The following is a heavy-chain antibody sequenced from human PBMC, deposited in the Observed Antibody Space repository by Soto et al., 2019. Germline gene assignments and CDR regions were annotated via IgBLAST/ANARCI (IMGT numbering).Heavy chain of an antibody. D-gene: IGHD3-3*01. J-gene: IGHJ4*02. CDR1: GFTVSSNY. CDR2: IYSGGST. Sequence: EVQLVESGGGLIQPGGSLRLSCAASGFTVSSNYMSWVRQAPGKGLEWVSVIYSGGSTYYADSVKGRFTISRDNSKNTLYLQMNSLRDEDTAVYYCARTTYYDFWSGYLYWVQGTLVTVSS. CDR3: ARTTYYDFWSGYLY. V-gene: IGHV3-53*01.